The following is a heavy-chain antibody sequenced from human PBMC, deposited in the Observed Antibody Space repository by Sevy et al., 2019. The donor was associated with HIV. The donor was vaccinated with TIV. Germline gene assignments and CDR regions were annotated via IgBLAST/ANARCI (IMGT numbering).Heavy chain of an antibody. CDR2: VNSISSAI. CDR3: ARESGPGRHDYGDYILHQVPDV. Sequence: SGCLRLSCTTSGFTFSSYNMNWVRQAPGKGLEWVSYVNSISSAIYYADSVKGRFTISRDNAKNSLYLQMNSLRAEDTAVYYSARESGPGRHDYGDYILHQVPDVWGRGTTVPVSS. V-gene: IGHV3-48*01. J-gene: IGHJ6*02. CDR1: GFTFSSYN. D-gene: IGHD4-17*01.